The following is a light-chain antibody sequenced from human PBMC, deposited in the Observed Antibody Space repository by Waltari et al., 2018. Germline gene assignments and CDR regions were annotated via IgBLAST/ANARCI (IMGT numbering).Light chain of an antibody. Sequence: QSALTQPPSASGSPGQSVTISCPGTSSDIGASNYVSWYHQHPAKVPKLMIYDVYKRPSGVPDRFSGYKSGNTAFLTVSGLQGEDEADYYCSSFAGTHHVVFGGGTKLTVL. CDR3: SSFAGTHHVV. CDR2: DVY. J-gene: IGLJ2*01. CDR1: SSDIGASNY. V-gene: IGLV2-8*01.